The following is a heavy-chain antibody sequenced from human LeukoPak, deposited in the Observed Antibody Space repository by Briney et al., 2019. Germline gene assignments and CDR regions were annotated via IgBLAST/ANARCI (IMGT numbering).Heavy chain of an antibody. CDR2: INPSGGST. V-gene: IGHV1-46*01. CDR3: ARARGWELLGPGRAFDI. J-gene: IGHJ3*02. Sequence: ASVKVSCKASGYIFTSYYMHWVRQAPGQGLEWMGIINPSGGSTSYAQKFQDRVTMTRDMSTSTVYMELSSLRSEDTAVYYCARARGWELLGPGRAFDIWGQGTMVTVSS. CDR1: GYIFTSYY. D-gene: IGHD1-26*01.